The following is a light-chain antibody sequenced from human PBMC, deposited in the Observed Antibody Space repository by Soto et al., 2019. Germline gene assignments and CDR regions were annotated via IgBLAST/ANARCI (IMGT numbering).Light chain of an antibody. V-gene: IGLV2-14*01. Sequence: QSVLTQPASVSGSPGQSITISCTGTSSDVGDYNYVSWYQKHPGKAPKLKIYEVSKRPSGADNRFSGSKSGNTASLTISGLQAEDEADYYCSSYTRSNIWVFGGGTKLTVL. CDR1: SSDVGDYNY. CDR2: EVS. CDR3: SSYTRSNIWV. J-gene: IGLJ3*02.